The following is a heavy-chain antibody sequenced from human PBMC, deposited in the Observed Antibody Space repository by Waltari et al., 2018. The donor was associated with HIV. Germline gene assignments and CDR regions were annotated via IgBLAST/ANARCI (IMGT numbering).Heavy chain of an antibody. D-gene: IGHD1-26*01. CDR1: GGAFDTFA. CDR2: TAPFFGV. CDR3: AKSDFTELVRGQKAFDV. Sequence: QAQLVQSGAETKKPGSSVTVSCQASGGAFDTFAFTWVRQAPGQGLEWLGGTAPFFGVIYAQDFKGRVNITSNPSTRTVFLELGGLRPDDTAVYFCAKSDFTELVRGQKAFDVWGQGT. J-gene: IGHJ3*01. V-gene: IGHV1-69*19.